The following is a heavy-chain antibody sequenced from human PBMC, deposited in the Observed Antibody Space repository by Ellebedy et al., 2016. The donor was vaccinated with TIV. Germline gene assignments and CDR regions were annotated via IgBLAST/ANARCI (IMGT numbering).Heavy chain of an antibody. J-gene: IGHJ4*02. D-gene: IGHD6-25*01. CDR2: ISYDGSSK. CDR3: ARSQGLWKADY. V-gene: IGHV3-30-3*01. Sequence: GESLKISCAASGFTFNSYAMHWVRQAPGKGLEWVAVISYDGSSKYYADSVKGRFTISRDNSMTTLYLEMNSLRAEDTAVYYCARSQGLWKADYWGQGTLVTVSS. CDR1: GFTFNSYA.